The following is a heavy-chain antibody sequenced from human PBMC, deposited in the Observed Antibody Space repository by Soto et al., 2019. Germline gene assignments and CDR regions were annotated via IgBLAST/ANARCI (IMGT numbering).Heavy chain of an antibody. CDR2: ISYDGTNR. CDR3: ARESSSTVTTGGGGSAKDY. Sequence: QVLLVESGGGVVQPGRSLRLSCAASGLTFSNYAMHWVRQAPGKGLEWVAFISYDGTNRCYPDSVKGRFTIPRDNSKNTLYLQMNSLKTEDTAVYYCARESSSTVTTGGGGSAKDYWGQGTLVTVSS. V-gene: IGHV3-30-3*01. J-gene: IGHJ4*02. D-gene: IGHD4-17*01. CDR1: GLTFSNYA.